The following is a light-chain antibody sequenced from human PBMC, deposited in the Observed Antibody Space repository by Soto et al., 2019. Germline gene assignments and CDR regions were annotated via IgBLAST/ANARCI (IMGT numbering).Light chain of an antibody. J-gene: IGKJ2*01. CDR2: AAS. CDR1: QSMSNY. V-gene: IGKV1-39*01. CDR3: QQSDSSPHT. Sequence: DMQMTQSPSSLSASVGDRVTITCRASQSMSNYLNWYQQKPGKAPKLLIYAASNLQSGVPSRFSGSGSGTDFTLTISSLQPEDVATYYCQQSDSSPHTFGQGTKLEIK.